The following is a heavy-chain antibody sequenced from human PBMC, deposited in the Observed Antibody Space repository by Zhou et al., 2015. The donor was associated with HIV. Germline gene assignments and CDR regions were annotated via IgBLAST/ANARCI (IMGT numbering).Heavy chain of an antibody. CDR2: IIPIFGTA. J-gene: IGHJ6*02. Sequence: QVQLVQSGAEVKKPGSSVKVSCKASGGTFSSYAISWVRQAPGQGLEWMGGIIPIFGTANYAQKFQGRVTITADESTSTAYMELSSLRSEDTAVYYCARSKGIAVADDYYYYGMDVWGQGTTVTVSS. D-gene: IGHD6-19*01. CDR3: ARSKGIAVADDYYYYGMDV. CDR1: GGTFSSYA. V-gene: IGHV1-69*12.